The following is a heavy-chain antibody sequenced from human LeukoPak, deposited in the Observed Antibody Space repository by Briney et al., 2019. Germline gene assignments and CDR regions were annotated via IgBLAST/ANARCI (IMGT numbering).Heavy chain of an antibody. CDR3: ARRSIAARQALDY. CDR1: GGSISSSSYY. V-gene: IGHV4-39*01. J-gene: IGHJ4*02. CDR2: IYYSGST. Sequence: SETLSLTCTVSGGSISSSSYYWGWIRQPPGKGLEWIGSIYYSGSTYYNPSLKSRVTISVATSKNQFSLKLSSVTAADTAVYYCARRSIAARQALDYWGQGTLVTVSS. D-gene: IGHD6-6*01.